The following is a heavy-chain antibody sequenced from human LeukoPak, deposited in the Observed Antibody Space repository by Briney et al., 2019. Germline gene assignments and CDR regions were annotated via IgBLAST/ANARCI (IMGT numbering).Heavy chain of an antibody. Sequence: GGSLRLSCAASGFTFSSYSMNCVRQAPGKGLGWVSSISSSSSYIYHADTVKCRFTISRDNSKNSLYLQMNSLRAEDTAVYYCAKDSTTPYYYDSRYFDYWGQGTLVTVSS. CDR1: GFTFSSYS. J-gene: IGHJ4*02. D-gene: IGHD3-22*01. CDR3: AKDSTTPYYYDSRYFDY. V-gene: IGHV3-21*04. CDR2: ISSSSSYI.